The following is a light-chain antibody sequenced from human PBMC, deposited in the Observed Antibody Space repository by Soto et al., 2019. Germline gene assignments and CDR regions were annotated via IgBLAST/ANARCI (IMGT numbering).Light chain of an antibody. J-gene: IGKJ1*01. CDR1: QSVSSSY. V-gene: IGKV3-20*01. Sequence: EIVLTQSPGTLSLSPAERATLSCRASQSVSSSYLAWYQQKPGQAPRLLIYGASRRATGIPDRFSGRGSGTGFLLTISRLEPEDFAVYYCQQYGSSPPWTFGQGTKVEI. CDR2: GAS. CDR3: QQYGSSPPWT.